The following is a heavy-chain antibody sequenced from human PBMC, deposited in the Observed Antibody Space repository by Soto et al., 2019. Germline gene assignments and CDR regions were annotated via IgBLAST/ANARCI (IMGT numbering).Heavy chain of an antibody. Sequence: ASVKVSCKASGYTFTSYGITWVRQAPGQGLEWMGWISAYNGNTNYAQKFQGRVTMTTDASTSTAYMELRSLRPDDAAVYYCARWANMDVWGKGSTVTVSS. V-gene: IGHV1-18*01. CDR1: GYTFTSYG. CDR2: ISAYNGNT. CDR3: ARWANMDV. J-gene: IGHJ6*03.